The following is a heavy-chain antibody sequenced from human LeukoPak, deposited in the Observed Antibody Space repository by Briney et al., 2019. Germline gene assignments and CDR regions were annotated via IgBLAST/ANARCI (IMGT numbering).Heavy chain of an antibody. J-gene: IGHJ6*03. V-gene: IGHV3-21*06. CDR1: GFSFSEFG. CDR3: ARGQGWRSYTRCSPGYYMDV. D-gene: IGHD2-2*01. CDR2: ISSSGGHI. Sequence: PGGSLRLSCAASGFSFSEFGMNWVRQTPEKGLEWVSRISSSGGHINYADSVKGRFTISRDNAKNSMYLQINSLRVEDTAVYYCARGQGWRSYTRCSPGYYMDVWGKGTTVTVSS.